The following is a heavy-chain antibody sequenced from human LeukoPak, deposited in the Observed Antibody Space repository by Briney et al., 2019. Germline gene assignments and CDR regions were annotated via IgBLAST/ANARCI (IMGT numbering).Heavy chain of an antibody. Sequence: ASVKVSCKASGYTFIVYYIHWVRQAPGQGLEWMGWINPNSGDTNYAQKFQGRVTMTRDTSISTAYMELSSLSSEDTAVYYCARGGDGDRRDFDYWGQGTLVTVSS. CDR2: INPNSGDT. CDR3: ARGGDGDRRDFDY. V-gene: IGHV1-2*02. CDR1: GYTFIVYY. J-gene: IGHJ4*02. D-gene: IGHD5-24*01.